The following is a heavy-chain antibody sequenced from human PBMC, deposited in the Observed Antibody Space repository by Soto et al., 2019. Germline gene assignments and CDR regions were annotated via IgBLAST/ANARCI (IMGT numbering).Heavy chain of an antibody. CDR3: AKEETGWFPNYYYGMDV. Sequence: QVQLVESGGGVVQPGRSLRLSCAASGFTFSSYGMHWVRQAPGKGLEWVAVISYDGSNKYYADSVKGRFTISRDNSKKTLYLQMNSLRAEDTAVYYCAKEETGWFPNYYYGMDVWGQGSTVTVSS. J-gene: IGHJ6*02. CDR2: ISYDGSNK. D-gene: IGHD6-19*01. V-gene: IGHV3-30*18. CDR1: GFTFSSYG.